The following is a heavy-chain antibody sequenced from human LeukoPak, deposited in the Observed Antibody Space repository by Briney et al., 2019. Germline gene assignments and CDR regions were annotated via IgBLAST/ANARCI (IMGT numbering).Heavy chain of an antibody. D-gene: IGHD2-21*01. CDR1: GFTFSSYG. CDR2: ISYDGSNK. CDR3: ARVHIGNYGEYDH. J-gene: IGHJ4*02. V-gene: IGHV3-30*03. Sequence: GGSLRLSCAASGFTFSSYGMHWVRQAPGKGLEWVAVISYDGSNKYYADSVKGRFTISRDNSKNTLYLQMNSLRAEDTAVYYCARVHIGNYGEYDHWGQGTLVTVSS.